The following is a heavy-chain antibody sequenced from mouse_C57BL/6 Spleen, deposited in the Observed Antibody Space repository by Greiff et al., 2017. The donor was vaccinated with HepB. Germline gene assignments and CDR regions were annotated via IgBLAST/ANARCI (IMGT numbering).Heavy chain of an antibody. D-gene: IGHD1-1*01. J-gene: IGHJ3*01. CDR3: TGTSGWRFAY. CDR2: IRNNANNHAT. Sequence: EVQLVESGGGLVQPGGSMKLSCAASGFTFSDAWMDWVRQSPEKGLEWVAEIRNNANNHATYYAESVKGRFTISRDDSKRSVYLQMNSLRAEDTGIYYCTGTSGWRFAYWGQGTLVTVSA. V-gene: IGHV6-6*01. CDR1: GFTFSDAW.